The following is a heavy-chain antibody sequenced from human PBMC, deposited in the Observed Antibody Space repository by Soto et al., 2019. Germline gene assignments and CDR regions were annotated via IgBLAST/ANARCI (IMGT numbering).Heavy chain of an antibody. Sequence: HPGGSLRLSCAASGFSFSISPMHWDRQAPGKGPEWVALISYDGTNKFYADSVKGRFTISRDNSKSTLYLQVDSLRPEDAAVYYCARDPKTSGGQHWAFNYFDSWRQGTLVTVSS. J-gene: IGHJ4*02. V-gene: IGHV3-30-3*01. CDR2: ISYDGTNK. D-gene: IGHD7-27*01. CDR1: GFSFSISP. CDR3: ARDPKTSGGQHWAFNYFDS.